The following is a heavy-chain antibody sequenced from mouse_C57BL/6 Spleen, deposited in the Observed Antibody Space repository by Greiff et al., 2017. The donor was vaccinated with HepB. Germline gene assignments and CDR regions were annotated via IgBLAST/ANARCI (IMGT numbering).Heavy chain of an antibody. CDR3: ASSGSPLLAMDY. CDR2: IDPSDSDT. J-gene: IGHJ4*01. CDR1: GYTFTSYW. D-gene: IGHD1-2*01. Sequence: QVQLQQPGAELVMPGASVKLSCKASGYTFTSYWMHWVKQRPGQGLEWIGEIDPSDSDTNYNQKFKGKSTLTVDKSSSTAYMQLSSLTSEDSAVYDYASSGSPLLAMDYWGQGTSVTVSS. V-gene: IGHV1-69*01.